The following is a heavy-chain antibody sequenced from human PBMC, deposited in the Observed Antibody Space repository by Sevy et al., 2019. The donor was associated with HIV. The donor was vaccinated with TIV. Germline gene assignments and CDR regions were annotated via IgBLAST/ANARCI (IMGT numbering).Heavy chain of an antibody. CDR2: ISSSSSTI. V-gene: IGHV3-48*02. CDR3: AREGYYYDSSGYSYYYMDV. CDR1: GFTFSSYS. Sequence: GGSLRLSCAASGFTFSSYSMNWVRQAPGKGLEWVSYISSSSSTIYYADSVKGRSTISRDNAKNSLYLQMNSLRDEDTAVYYCAREGYYYDSSGYSYYYMDVWGKGTTVTVSS. J-gene: IGHJ6*03. D-gene: IGHD3-22*01.